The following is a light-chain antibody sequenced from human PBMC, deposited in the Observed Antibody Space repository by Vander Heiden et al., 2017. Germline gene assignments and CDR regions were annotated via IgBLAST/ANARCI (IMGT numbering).Light chain of an antibody. CDR2: RNN. V-gene: IGLV1-47*01. CDR3: AAWDDSLSGVV. CDR1: SSNIGSNY. Sequence: QSVLTQPPSASGAPGQRVTISCSGSSSNIGSNYVFWYQQLPAAAPKLLIYRNNQWPSGVPDRFSGSKSGTSAPLAISGLRSEDEADYYCAAWDDSLSGVVFGGGTKLTVL. J-gene: IGLJ2*01.